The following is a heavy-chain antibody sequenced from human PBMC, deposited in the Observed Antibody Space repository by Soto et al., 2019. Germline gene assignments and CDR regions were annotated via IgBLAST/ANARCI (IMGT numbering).Heavy chain of an antibody. V-gene: IGHV1-2*02. CDR3: ARASGKGYYYGLDV. Sequence: QVQLLQSGAEVRKPGASVKVSCKASGYSFTVYYLHWVRQGPGQGLEWMGSFNPNSGGANYAEKFQGRVNMTRDSTVSTGYMELSSLRIDDTAVYYCARASGKGYYYGLDVWGQGTTVTVSS. CDR1: GYSFTVYY. CDR2: FNPNSGGA. D-gene: IGHD1-1*01. J-gene: IGHJ6*02.